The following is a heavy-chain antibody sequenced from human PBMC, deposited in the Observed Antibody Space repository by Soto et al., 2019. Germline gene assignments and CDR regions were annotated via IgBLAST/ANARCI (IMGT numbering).Heavy chain of an antibody. CDR3: ARDQLYYNDISGRPLNAFDV. CDR2: IGIGSSTK. V-gene: IGHV3-48*01. Sequence: GGSLRLSCAAPGFTFRNYGMNWVRQAPGKGLEWVSYIGIGSSTKYYADSVKGRFTISRDNAKNSLYLQMNSLRAEDTAVYYCARDQLYYNDISGRPLNAFDVWGQGTMVTVSS. CDR1: GFTFRNYG. D-gene: IGHD3-22*01. J-gene: IGHJ3*01.